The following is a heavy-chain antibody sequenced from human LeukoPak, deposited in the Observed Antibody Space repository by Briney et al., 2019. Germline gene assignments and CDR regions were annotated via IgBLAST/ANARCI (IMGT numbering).Heavy chain of an antibody. D-gene: IGHD2-15*01. CDR2: ISSSGSTI. V-gene: IGHV3-11*01. CDR3: ARVFPRGSCFDY. Sequence: GGSLRLSCAASGFTFSDYYMSWIRQAPGKGLEWVSYISSSGSTIYYADSVKGRFTISRDNAKNSLYLQMNSPRAEDTAVYYCARVFPRGSCFDYWGQGTLVTVSS. CDR1: GFTFSDYY. J-gene: IGHJ4*02.